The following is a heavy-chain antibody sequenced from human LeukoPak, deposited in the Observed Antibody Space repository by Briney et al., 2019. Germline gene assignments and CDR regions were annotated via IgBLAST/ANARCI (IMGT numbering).Heavy chain of an antibody. Sequence: ASVKVSCQASGYTYTSYGISGVRQAACQEVAXXXXXXXXXXXTNYAQRLQGRVTMTTDTSTSTAYMELMSLRSDDTAVYYCARVRPIVVVPAAIDDDAFDIWGQGTMVTVSS. V-gene: IGHV1-18*04. J-gene: IGHJ3*02. CDR3: ARVRPIVVVPAAIDDDAFDI. CDR1: GYTYTSYG. D-gene: IGHD2-2*02. CDR2: XXXXXXXT.